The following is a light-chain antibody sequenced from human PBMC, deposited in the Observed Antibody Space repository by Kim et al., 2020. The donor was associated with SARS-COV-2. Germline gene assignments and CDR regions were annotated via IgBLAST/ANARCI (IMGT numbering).Light chain of an antibody. Sequence: SSELTQDPALSVALGQTVRITCQGDSLRKYHPSWYQQRPGQAPSLVMSGKTSRPSGIPARFSVSTAGNSAWLTIAGAQAEDEADYYCSSRDTSDTFLSLIFGGGTQLTVL. CDR2: GKT. J-gene: IGLJ2*01. CDR1: SLRKYH. CDR3: SSRDTSDTFLSLI. V-gene: IGLV3-19*01.